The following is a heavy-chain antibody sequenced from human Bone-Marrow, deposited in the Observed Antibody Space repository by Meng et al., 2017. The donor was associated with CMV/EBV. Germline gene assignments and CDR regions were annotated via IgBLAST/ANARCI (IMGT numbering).Heavy chain of an antibody. CDR3: ASAPYYDFWSGYYTGIWFDP. CDR1: GFTFSSYW. V-gene: IGHV3-9*01. D-gene: IGHD3-3*01. CDR2: ISWNSGSI. J-gene: IGHJ5*02. Sequence: SLKISCAASGFTFSSYWMHWVRQAPGKGLEWVSGISWNSGSIGYADSVKGRFTISRDNAKNSLYLQMNSLRAEDTAVYYCASAPYYDFWSGYYTGIWFDPWGQGTLVTVSS.